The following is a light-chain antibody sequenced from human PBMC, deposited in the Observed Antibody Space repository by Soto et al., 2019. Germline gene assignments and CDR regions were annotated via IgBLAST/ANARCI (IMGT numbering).Light chain of an antibody. CDR3: QQYNNWPIT. CDR1: QSVRSN. V-gene: IGKV3-15*01. J-gene: IGKJ5*01. CDR2: GAS. Sequence: EIVMTQSPATLSVSPGERATLSCRASQSVRSNLAWYQQKPGQAPRLLIYGASTGATGFPARFSGSGSGTEFTLTISSLQSEDFAVYYCQQYNNWPITFGQGTRLEIK.